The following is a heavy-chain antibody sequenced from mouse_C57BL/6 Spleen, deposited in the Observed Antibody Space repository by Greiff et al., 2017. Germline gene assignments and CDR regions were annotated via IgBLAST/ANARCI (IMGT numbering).Heavy chain of an antibody. Sequence: EVQRVESGGDLVKPGGSLKLSCAASGFTFSSYGMSWVRQTPDKRLAWVATISSGGSYTYYPDSVKGRFTISRDNAKNTLYLQMGSLKSEDTAMYYCARQIYYDYDGFAYWGQGTLVTVSA. CDR1: GFTFSSYG. CDR2: ISSGGSYT. V-gene: IGHV5-6*01. CDR3: ARQIYYDYDGFAY. J-gene: IGHJ3*01. D-gene: IGHD2-4*01.